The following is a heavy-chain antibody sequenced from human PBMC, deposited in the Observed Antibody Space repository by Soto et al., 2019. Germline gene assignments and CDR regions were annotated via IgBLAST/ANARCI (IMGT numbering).Heavy chain of an antibody. Sequence: QVQMQQWGAGLVKPSESLSLTCAVYGGSFSDYYWNWIRQSPGKGLVWIGEINHGGGTNYNPSLKSRFTMSIDTSKNQLSLKLSSVTAADTALYYCARSPRLAIAYFDFWGQGTLVTVSS. CDR2: INHGGGT. CDR1: GGSFSDYY. D-gene: IGHD6-25*01. J-gene: IGHJ4*02. V-gene: IGHV4-34*02. CDR3: ARSPRLAIAYFDF.